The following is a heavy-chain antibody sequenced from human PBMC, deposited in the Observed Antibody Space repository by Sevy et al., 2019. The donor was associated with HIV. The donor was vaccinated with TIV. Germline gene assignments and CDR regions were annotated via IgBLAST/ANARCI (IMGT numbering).Heavy chain of an antibody. CDR2: IGGYNGNK. Sequence: ASVKVSCKASGYTFTSYGISWVRQAPGQGLEWMGWIGGYNGNKNYAQKFQGRVTLTTDTSTSTAYLVLRGLGSDDTAVYYCAGLSTIRGQFNWFDPWGQGTLVTVSS. D-gene: IGHD5-12*01. CDR3: AGLSTIRGQFNWFDP. J-gene: IGHJ5*02. V-gene: IGHV1-18*04. CDR1: GYTFTSYG.